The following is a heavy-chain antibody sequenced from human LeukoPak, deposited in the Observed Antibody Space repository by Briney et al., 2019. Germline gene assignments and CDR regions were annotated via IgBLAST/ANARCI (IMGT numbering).Heavy chain of an antibody. CDR2: ISYDGKNK. Sequence: GGSLRLSCAASGFTFSSYGMHWVRQAPGKGLEWVAVISYDGKNKDYADSVKGRFSISRDNSKNTMSLQMNSLRSEDTAVYYCARDQGDYVFDYWGQGTLVTVSS. CDR3: ARDQGDYVFDY. D-gene: IGHD4-17*01. J-gene: IGHJ4*02. CDR1: GFTFSSYG. V-gene: IGHV3-30*19.